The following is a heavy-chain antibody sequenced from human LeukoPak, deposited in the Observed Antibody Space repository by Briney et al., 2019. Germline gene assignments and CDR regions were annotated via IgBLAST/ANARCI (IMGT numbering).Heavy chain of an antibody. CDR3: ARDLGGQQLVEDCFDY. V-gene: IGHV3-30*04. CDR2: ISYDGSNK. CDR1: GFTFSSYA. D-gene: IGHD6-13*01. J-gene: IGHJ4*02. Sequence: GGSQRLSCAASGFTFSSYAMHWARQPPGKGLEWVADISYDGSNKYYADSVKGRFTISRDNCKNTLYLQMNSLRAEDTAVYYCARDLGGQQLVEDCFDYWGQGTLVTVSS.